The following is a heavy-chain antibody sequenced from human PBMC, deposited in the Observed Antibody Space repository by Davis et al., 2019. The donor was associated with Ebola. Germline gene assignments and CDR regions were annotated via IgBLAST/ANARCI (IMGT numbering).Heavy chain of an antibody. CDR1: GFTFSSYG. CDR3: AKDLDPIVVVVAAKISPFDY. V-gene: IGHV3-23*01. D-gene: IGHD2-15*01. Sequence: PGGSLRLSCAASGFTFSSYGMHWVRQAPGKGLEWVSAISGSGGSTYYADSVKGRFTISRDNSKNTLYLQMNSLRAEDTAVYYCAKDLDPIVVVVAAKISPFDYWGQGTLVTVSS. J-gene: IGHJ4*02. CDR2: ISGSGGST.